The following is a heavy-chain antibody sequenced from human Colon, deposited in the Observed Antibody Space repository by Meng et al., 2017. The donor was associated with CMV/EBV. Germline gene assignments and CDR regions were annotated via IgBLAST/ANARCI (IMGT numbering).Heavy chain of an antibody. CDR3: VRGSDFRYGMDV. V-gene: IGHV3-21*04. CDR2: FSRGVT. Sequence: GESLKISCAASGFSFSSHTMNWVRQAPGKGLEWVSSFSRGVTYYADSVKGRGIISRDNAQDTVQLQMNSMRAEDTAAYYCVRGSDFRYGMDVWGQGTTVTVSS. J-gene: IGHJ6*02. CDR1: GFSFSSHT. D-gene: IGHD3-3*01.